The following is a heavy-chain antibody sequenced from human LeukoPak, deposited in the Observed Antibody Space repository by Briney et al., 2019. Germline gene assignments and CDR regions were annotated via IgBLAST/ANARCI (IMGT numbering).Heavy chain of an antibody. V-gene: IGHV3-23*01. Sequence: GGSLRLSCAASGFTFSRHAMSWARQAPGKGLEGVSAISGSGGSTYYADSVKGRLTISRDNSKNTLYLQMNSLRAEGTAVYYCAKDQAAGLNWFDPWGQGTLVTVSS. CDR3: AKDQAAGLNWFDP. D-gene: IGHD6-13*01. CDR2: ISGSGGST. J-gene: IGHJ5*02. CDR1: GFTFSRHA.